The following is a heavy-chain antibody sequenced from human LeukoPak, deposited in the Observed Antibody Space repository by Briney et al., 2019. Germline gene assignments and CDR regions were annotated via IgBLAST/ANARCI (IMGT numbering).Heavy chain of an antibody. J-gene: IGHJ4*02. CDR3: ARDRNYGRRGQGIFDY. D-gene: IGHD4-17*01. CDR1: GFTFSTYS. Sequence: GGSLRLSCAASGFTFSTYSMNWVRQAPGKGLEWVSSISSSSSYIYYADSVKGRFTISRDNAKNSLYLQMNSLRAEDTAVYYCARDRNYGRRGQGIFDYWGQGTLVTVSS. V-gene: IGHV3-21*01. CDR2: ISSSSSYI.